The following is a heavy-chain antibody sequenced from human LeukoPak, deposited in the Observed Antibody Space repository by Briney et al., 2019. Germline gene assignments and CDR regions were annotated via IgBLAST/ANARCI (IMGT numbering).Heavy chain of an antibody. CDR2: IYYSGST. Sequence: SETLSLTCTVSGGSISSYYWSWIRQPPGKGLEWIGYIYYSGSTNYNPSLKSRVTISVDTSKNQFSLKLSSVTAADTAVYYCARLTDWSDPCGQGTLVTVSS. CDR3: ARLTDWSDP. V-gene: IGHV4-59*01. J-gene: IGHJ5*02. CDR1: GGSISSYY.